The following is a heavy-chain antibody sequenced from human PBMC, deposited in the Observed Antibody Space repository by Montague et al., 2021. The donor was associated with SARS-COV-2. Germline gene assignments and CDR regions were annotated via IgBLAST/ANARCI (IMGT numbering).Heavy chain of an antibody. CDR1: GASINSGDHY. V-gene: IGHV4-31*03. CDR3: ASDLHDTSGSTYLTPFRFDP. CDR2: IYSGGST. Sequence: TLSLTCTVSGASINSGDHYWSWIRQHPGKGLEWIGYIYSGGSTYYNPSLMSRVTISIHTSENQFSLHLSSVTAADTAVYYCASDLHDTSGSTYLTPFRFDPWGQGTLVTVSS. J-gene: IGHJ5*02. D-gene: IGHD1-1*01.